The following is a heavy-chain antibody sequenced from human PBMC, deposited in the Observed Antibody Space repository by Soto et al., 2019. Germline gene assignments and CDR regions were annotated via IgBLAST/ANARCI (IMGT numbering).Heavy chain of an antibody. Sequence: QVQLVQSGAEVKKPGASVKVSCKASGYTFTSYGISWVRQAPGQGLEWIGWISAYNGNTNYAQKFQGRVTMTTDTSTSTAYMELRSLRSDDTAMYYCARPYYDILTGYLYYYGMDVWGQGTTVTVSS. CDR3: ARPYYDILTGYLYYYGMDV. CDR1: GYTFTSYG. D-gene: IGHD3-9*01. CDR2: ISAYNGNT. V-gene: IGHV1-18*01. J-gene: IGHJ6*02.